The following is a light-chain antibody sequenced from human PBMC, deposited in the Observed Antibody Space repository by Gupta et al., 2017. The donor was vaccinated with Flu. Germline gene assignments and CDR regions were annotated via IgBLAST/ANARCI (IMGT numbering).Light chain of an antibody. Sequence: GDRVTITCRASQGVDKYLAWYQQKAGEAPNLLIYTTSTLQTGVPSRFSGSASGPDFTLTITSLQPEDSATYYCQQANSWPITFGQGTRLEI. V-gene: IGKV1-12*01. CDR3: QQANSWPIT. CDR1: QGVDKY. J-gene: IGKJ5*01. CDR2: TTS.